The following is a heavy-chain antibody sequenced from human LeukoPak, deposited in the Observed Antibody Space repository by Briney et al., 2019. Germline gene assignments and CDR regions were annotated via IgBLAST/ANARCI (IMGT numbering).Heavy chain of an antibody. V-gene: IGHV1-69*13. CDR3: ARGGYDFWSGYYTHNFDY. Sequence: SVKVSCKASGGTFSSYAISWVRQAPGQGLEWMGGIIPIFGTANYAQKFQGRVTITADESTSTAYMELSSLRSEDTAVYYCARGGYDFWSGYYTHNFDYWGQGTLVTVSS. CDR2: IIPIFGTA. J-gene: IGHJ4*02. CDR1: GGTFSSYA. D-gene: IGHD3-3*01.